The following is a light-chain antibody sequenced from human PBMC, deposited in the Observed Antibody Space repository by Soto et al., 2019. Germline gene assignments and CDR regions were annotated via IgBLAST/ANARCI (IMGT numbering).Light chain of an antibody. CDR2: AAS. CDR1: QSISSY. J-gene: IGKJ1*01. Sequence: DLQMSQKPSSLSAAVGDRVTITCRASQSISSYLNWYQQKPGKAPKLLIYAASSLQSGVPSRFSGSGSGTDFTLTIASLQPDDFATYYCQQSYSTTWTSGQRAKADI. CDR3: QQSYSTTWT. V-gene: IGKV1-39*01.